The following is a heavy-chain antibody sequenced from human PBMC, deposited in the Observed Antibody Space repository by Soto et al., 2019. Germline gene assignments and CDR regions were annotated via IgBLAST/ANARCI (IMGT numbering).Heavy chain of an antibody. D-gene: IGHD2-8*02. CDR3: ARDNITGLFDY. J-gene: IGHJ4*02. V-gene: IGHV4-34*01. CDR1: GGSFSGYY. Sequence: QVQLQQWGAGLLKPSETLSLTCAVYGGSFSGYYWTWIRQPPGTGLEWIGEINHSGSTNYNPSLKSRVTISLHTSKNQFSLKPTSVTAAATAVYYCARDNITGLFDYWGQGTLVTVSS. CDR2: INHSGST.